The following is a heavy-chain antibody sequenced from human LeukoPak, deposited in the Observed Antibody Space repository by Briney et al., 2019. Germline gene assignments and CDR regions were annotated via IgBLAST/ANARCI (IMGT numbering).Heavy chain of an antibody. J-gene: IGHJ4*02. V-gene: IGHV4-59*01. Sequence: PSKTLSLTCTVSGGSISSYYWSWIRQPPGKGLEWIGYIYYSGNTNHNPSLKSRVTMSIDTSKNQFSLNLSSVTAADTAVYYCARTGRSGTTNAYWGQGTLVTVSS. CDR1: GGSISSYY. CDR2: IYYSGNT. CDR3: ARTGRSGTTNAY. D-gene: IGHD1-7*01.